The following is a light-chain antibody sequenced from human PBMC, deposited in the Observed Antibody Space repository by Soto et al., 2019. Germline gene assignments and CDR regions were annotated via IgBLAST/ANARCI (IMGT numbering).Light chain of an antibody. CDR2: GAS. J-gene: IGKJ1*01. V-gene: IGKV3-20*01. CDR3: HQYGILPRT. CDR1: QSVSSSY. Sequence: PGERVTLSCRASQSVSSSYLTWYQQKPGQAPRLLIYGASTRATGIPARFSGSGSGTDFTLTISRLEPEDFAVYYCHQYGILPRTFGQGTKVDIK.